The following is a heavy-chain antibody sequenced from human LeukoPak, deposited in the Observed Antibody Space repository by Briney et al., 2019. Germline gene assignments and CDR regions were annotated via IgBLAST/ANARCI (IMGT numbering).Heavy chain of an antibody. CDR1: GGSISSGGYY. J-gene: IGHJ1*01. CDR3: ARVAGDYGPEYFQH. Sequence: PSQTLSLTCTVSGGSISSGGYYWSWIRQHPGKGLEWIGYIYYSGSTYYNPSLKSRVTISVDTSKNQFSLKLSSVTAADTAVYYCARVAGDYGPEYFQHWGQGTLVTVSS. D-gene: IGHD4-17*01. CDR2: IYYSGST. V-gene: IGHV4-31*03.